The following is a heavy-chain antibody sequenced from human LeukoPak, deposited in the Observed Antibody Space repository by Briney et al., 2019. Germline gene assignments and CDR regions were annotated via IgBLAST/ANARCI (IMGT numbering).Heavy chain of an antibody. CDR2: IKHDGSEK. Sequence: GGSLRLSCAASGFTLNTYWMAWLRQAPGKGLESVAIIKHDGSEKYYIDSVKGRFTISRDNAKNSLYLQMNSLRADDTSVYYCARGTRDSQYNCFDPWCQGTLVTVSS. CDR1: GFTLNTYW. D-gene: IGHD2-15*01. V-gene: IGHV3-7*01. J-gene: IGHJ5*02. CDR3: ARGTRDSQYNCFDP.